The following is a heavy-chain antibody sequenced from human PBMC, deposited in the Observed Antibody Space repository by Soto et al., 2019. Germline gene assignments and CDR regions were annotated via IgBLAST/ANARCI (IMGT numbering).Heavy chain of an antibody. CDR1: GDSVSSNSAA. CDR2: TYYRSKWYN. V-gene: IGHV6-1*01. J-gene: IGHJ6*02. CDR3: ASLGYCSGGSCYDYYYYGMDV. Sequence: SQTLSLTCAISGDSVSSNSAAWNWIRQSPSRGLEWLGRTYYRSKWYNDYAVSVKSRITINPDTSKNQFSLKLSSVTAADTAVYYCASLGYCSGGSCYDYYYYGMDVWGQGTTVTVSS. D-gene: IGHD2-15*01.